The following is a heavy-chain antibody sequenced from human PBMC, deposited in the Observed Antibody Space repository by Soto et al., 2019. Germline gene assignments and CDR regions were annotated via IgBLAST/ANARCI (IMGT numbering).Heavy chain of an antibody. V-gene: IGHV6-1*01. Sequence: QVQLQESGPGLVKPSQTLSVTCAISGDSVSSNSAAWNWIRLSPSRGLEWLARTYYRSRWYNDYAVSVRSRIPVNADTSKNQFSLQLTSVTPEDTAIYYCAGTTSHHWLYMDVWGRGTTVTVSS. CDR3: AGTTSHHWLYMDV. CDR2: TYYRSRWYN. D-gene: IGHD1-1*01. CDR1: GDSVSSNSAA. J-gene: IGHJ6*03.